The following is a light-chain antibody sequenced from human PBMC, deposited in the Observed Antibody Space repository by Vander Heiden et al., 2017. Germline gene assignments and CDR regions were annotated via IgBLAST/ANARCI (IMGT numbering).Light chain of an antibody. CDR3: QHYNNFPYT. V-gene: IGKV1-5*03. Sequence: DIQMTQSPSTLSASAGDRVTITCRASQSISIWLAWYQQKPGQAPNLLIYKASNLETGVPSRFSGSGSGTDFTLTISSLQPEDVATYYCQHYNNFPYTFGQWTKLEIK. CDR1: QSISIW. J-gene: IGKJ2*01. CDR2: KAS.